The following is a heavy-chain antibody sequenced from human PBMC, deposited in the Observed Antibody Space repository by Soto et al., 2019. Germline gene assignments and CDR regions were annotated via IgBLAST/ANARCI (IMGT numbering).Heavy chain of an antibody. Sequence: PSETLSLTCAVYGGSFSGYYWSWIRQPPGKGLEWIGEINHSGSTNYNPSLKSRVTISVDKSKNQFSLKLSSVTAADTAVYYCARDQMDTAMVGYYYYGMDVWGQGTTVT. D-gene: IGHD5-18*01. J-gene: IGHJ6*02. CDR3: ARDQMDTAMVGYYYYGMDV. CDR1: GGSFSGYY. CDR2: INHSGST. V-gene: IGHV4-34*01.